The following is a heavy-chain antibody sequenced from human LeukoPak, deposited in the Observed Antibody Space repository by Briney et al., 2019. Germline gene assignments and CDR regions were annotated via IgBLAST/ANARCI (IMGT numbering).Heavy chain of an antibody. J-gene: IGHJ4*02. D-gene: IGHD5-24*01. CDR1: GFTFSSYA. CDR2: ISGSGGST. CDR3: AKDGDERDGYNFDY. Sequence: GGSLRLSCAASGFTFSSYAMSWVRQARGEGLEWVSDISGSGGSTYYADSVKGRFTISRDNAKNTLYLQMNSLRAEDTAVYYCAKDGDERDGYNFDYWGQGTLVTVSS. V-gene: IGHV3-23*01.